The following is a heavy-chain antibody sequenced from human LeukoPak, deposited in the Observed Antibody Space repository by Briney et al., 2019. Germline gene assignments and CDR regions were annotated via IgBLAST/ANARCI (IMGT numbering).Heavy chain of an antibody. CDR3: ARGRNLLWFGATTADLDY. D-gene: IGHD3-10*01. Sequence: GASVKVSCKASGYTFTSYDINWVRQATGQGLEWMGWMNPNSGNTGYAQKFQGRVTMTRNTSISTAYMELSSLRSEDTAVYYCARGRNLLWFGATTADLDYWGQGTLVTVSS. CDR2: MNPNSGNT. J-gene: IGHJ4*02. V-gene: IGHV1-8*01. CDR1: GYTFTSYD.